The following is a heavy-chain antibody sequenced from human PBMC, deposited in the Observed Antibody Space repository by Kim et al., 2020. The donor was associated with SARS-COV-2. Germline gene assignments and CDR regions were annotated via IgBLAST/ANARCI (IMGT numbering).Heavy chain of an antibody. CDR3: ARVGGVVAATRNWFDP. CDR1: GGSFSGYY. J-gene: IGHJ5*02. D-gene: IGHD2-15*01. CDR2: INHSGST. V-gene: IGHV4-34*01. Sequence: SETLSLTCAVYGGSFSGYYWSWIRQPPGKGLEWIGEINHSGSTNYNPSLKSRVTISVDTSKNQFSLKLSSVTAADTAVYYCARVGGVVAATRNWFDPWGQGTLVTVSS.